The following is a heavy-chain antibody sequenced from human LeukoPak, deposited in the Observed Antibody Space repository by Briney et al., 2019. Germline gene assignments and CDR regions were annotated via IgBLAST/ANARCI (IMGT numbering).Heavy chain of an antibody. CDR1: GYTLTELS. J-gene: IGHJ4*02. CDR2: FDPEDGET. Sequence: VASVKVSCKVSGYTLTELSMHWVRQAPGKGLEWMGGFDPEDGETIYAQKFQGRVTMTEDTSTDTAYMELSSLRSEDTAVYYCATPIVGATGPHFDYWGQGTLVTVSS. CDR3: ATPIVGATGPHFDY. D-gene: IGHD1-26*01. V-gene: IGHV1-24*01.